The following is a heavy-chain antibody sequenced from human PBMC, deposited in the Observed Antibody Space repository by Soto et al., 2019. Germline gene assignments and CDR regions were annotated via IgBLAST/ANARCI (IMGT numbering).Heavy chain of an antibody. CDR3: AKDVRPDGYWDLDY. V-gene: IGHV3-23*01. Sequence: PGGSLRLSCAASGFTFGTYSMNWVRQAPGKGLEWVSGIYGNGGGTFYADSVKGRFTISRDNSRNTLYLQMNSLRAEDTAVYYCAKDVRPDGYWDLDYWGHGTPVTGSS. CDR2: IYGNGGGT. D-gene: IGHD5-12*01. J-gene: IGHJ4*01. CDR1: GFTFGTYS.